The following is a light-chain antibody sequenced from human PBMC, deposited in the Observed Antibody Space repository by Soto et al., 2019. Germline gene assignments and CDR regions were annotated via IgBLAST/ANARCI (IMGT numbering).Light chain of an antibody. Sequence: QSALTQPASVSGSPGQSITISCTGTSSDVGGYNYVSWDQQHPGKAPKLMIYEVSNRPSGVSNRFSGYKSGNTASLTISGLQAEDEADYYCSSYTSSSTLCVFGTGTKLTVL. CDR3: SSYTSSSTLCV. CDR1: SSDVGGYNY. J-gene: IGLJ1*01. V-gene: IGLV2-14*01. CDR2: EVS.